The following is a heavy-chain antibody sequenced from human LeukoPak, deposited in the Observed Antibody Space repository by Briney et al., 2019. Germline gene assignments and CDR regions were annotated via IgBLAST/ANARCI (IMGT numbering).Heavy chain of an antibody. V-gene: IGHV4-59*12. D-gene: IGHD6-13*01. CDR3: ARREGEQQLVDY. J-gene: IGHJ4*02. CDR1: GGSISSYY. CDR2: IYYSGST. Sequence: PSETLSLTCTVSGGSISSYYWSWIRQPPGKGLEWIGYIYYSGSTYYSPSLKSRVTISVDTSKNQFSLKLSSVTAADTAVYYCARREGEQQLVDYWGQGTLVTVSS.